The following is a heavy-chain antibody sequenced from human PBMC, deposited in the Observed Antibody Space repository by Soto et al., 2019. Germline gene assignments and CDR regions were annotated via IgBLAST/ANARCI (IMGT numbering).Heavy chain of an antibody. CDR1: DFTFRSYA. Sequence: GGSLRLSCAASDFTFRSYAMSWVRQAPGKGLEWVSAISGSGGSTYYADSVKGRFTISRDNSKNTLYLQMNSLRAEDTAVYYCAKQGPDDFWSGHENYYFDYWGQGTLVTVSS. V-gene: IGHV3-23*01. J-gene: IGHJ4*02. CDR3: AKQGPDDFWSGHENYYFDY. CDR2: ISGSGGST. D-gene: IGHD3-3*01.